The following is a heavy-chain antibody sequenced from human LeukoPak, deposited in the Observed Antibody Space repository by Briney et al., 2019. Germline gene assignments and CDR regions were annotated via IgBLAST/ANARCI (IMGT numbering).Heavy chain of an antibody. Sequence: GGSLRLSCAASGFTVSSNYMSWVRQVPTKGLEWVANIKYDGSDKRYVDSVKGRFTVSRDNANNSLYLQMNSLRAEDTAVYYCVRGGGSFDSWGQGTLVTVSS. D-gene: IGHD3-16*01. CDR1: GFTVSSNY. CDR2: IKYDGSDK. J-gene: IGHJ4*02. CDR3: VRGGGSFDS. V-gene: IGHV3-7*04.